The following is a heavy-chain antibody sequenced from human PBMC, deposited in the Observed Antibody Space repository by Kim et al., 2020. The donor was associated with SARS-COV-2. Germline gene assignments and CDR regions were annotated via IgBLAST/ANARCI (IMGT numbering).Heavy chain of an antibody. CDR3: LKDPDGGFYATDGVAY. Sequence: GGSLRLSCAASGFSLTSYGMNWVRQAPGKGLEWLAVIWSDGSKKYYADSVKGRFTISRDNSKNTLYLQMNSLRGEDTAVYYCLKDPDGGFYATDGVAYWGRETLLTVST. D-gene: IGHD4-17*01. J-gene: IGHJ4*02. CDR2: IWSDGSKK. V-gene: IGHV3-33*06. CDR1: GFSLTSYG.